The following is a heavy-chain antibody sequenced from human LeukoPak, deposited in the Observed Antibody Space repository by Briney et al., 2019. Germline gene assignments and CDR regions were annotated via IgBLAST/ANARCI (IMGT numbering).Heavy chain of an antibody. CDR2: ITPGDSDT. CDR1: GYSFTNYW. V-gene: IGHV5-51*01. CDR3: ARRASGYSYGYYFDY. J-gene: IGHJ4*02. Sequence: GESLKISFKGSGYSFTNYWIGWVRQMPGKGLEWMGIITPGDSDTRYSPSFQGQVTISADKSTSTAHLQWSSLKASDTAMYYCARRASGYSYGYYFDYWGQGTLVTVSS. D-gene: IGHD5-18*01.